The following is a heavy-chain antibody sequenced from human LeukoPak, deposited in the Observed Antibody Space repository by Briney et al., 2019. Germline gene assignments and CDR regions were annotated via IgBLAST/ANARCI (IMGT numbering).Heavy chain of an antibody. V-gene: IGHV4-59*01. J-gene: IGHJ5*02. CDR2: IYYSGST. CDR1: GGSISSYY. CDR3: ARRGGDSSGYYYVFDNWFDP. D-gene: IGHD3-22*01. Sequence: SETLSLTCTVSGGSISSYYWSWLRQPPGKGLEWIGYIYYSGSTNYNPSLKSRVTISVDTSKNQFSLKLSSVTAADTAVYYCARRGGDSSGYYYVFDNWFDPWGQGTLVTVSS.